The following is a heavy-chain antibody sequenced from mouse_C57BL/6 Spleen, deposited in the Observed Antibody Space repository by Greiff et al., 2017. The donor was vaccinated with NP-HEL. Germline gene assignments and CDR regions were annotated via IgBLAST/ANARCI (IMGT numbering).Heavy chain of an antibody. J-gene: IGHJ2*01. V-gene: IGHV5-17*01. D-gene: IGHD1-1*01. CDR3: ARYYSGRRAY. CDR1: GFTFSDYG. CDR2: ISSGSSTI. Sequence: EVKVVESGGGLVKPGGSLKLSCAASGFTFSDYGMHWVRQAPEKGLEWVAYISSGSSTIYYADTVKGRFTISRDNAKHTLFLQMTSLRSEDTAMYYWARYYSGRRAYWGQGTTLTVAS.